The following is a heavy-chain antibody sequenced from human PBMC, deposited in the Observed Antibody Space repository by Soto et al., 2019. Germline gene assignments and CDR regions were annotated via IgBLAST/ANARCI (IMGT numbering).Heavy chain of an antibody. CDR3: FFFQAEDGIRDVRSVSAFLLNRSSDL. CDR2: IYSSGST. D-gene: IGHD3-10*02. J-gene: IGHJ2*01. V-gene: IGHV4-31*02. Sequence: QQPGKGLEWIGYIYSSGSTFYNPYLKSRVTISVDTSKNQFTLKLNSVTAADMAVYYFFFFQAEDGIRDVRSVSAFLLNRSSDL.